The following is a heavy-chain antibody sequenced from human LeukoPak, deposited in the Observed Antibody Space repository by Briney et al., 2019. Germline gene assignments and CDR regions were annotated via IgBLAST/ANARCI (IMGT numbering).Heavy chain of an antibody. CDR1: GGTFSSYA. D-gene: IGHD6-6*01. V-gene: IGHV1-69*04. CDR3: GSMYAHSSSWRNTWFAP. Sequence: GASVTVSCKPSGGTFSSYAISWVRQAPGQGLEWMGRSIPIFGIATSAQKSQGRATITADKAPSPAYTELSSLRSEDSVVYYWGSMYAHSSSWRNTWFAPRGQGTLVTVSS. J-gene: IGHJ5*02. CDR2: SIPIFGIA.